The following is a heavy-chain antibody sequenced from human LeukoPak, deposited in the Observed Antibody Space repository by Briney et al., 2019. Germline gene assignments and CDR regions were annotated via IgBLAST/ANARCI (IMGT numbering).Heavy chain of an antibody. Sequence: GGSLRLSCAASGITFSSYEMNWVRQAPGKGLEWVAVISYDGSNKYYADSVKGRFTISRDNSKNTLYLQMNSLRAEDTAVYYCAPGGDYTFFDYWGQGTLVTVSS. V-gene: IGHV3-30*03. CDR1: GITFSSYE. D-gene: IGHD4-17*01. J-gene: IGHJ4*02. CDR2: ISYDGSNK. CDR3: APGGDYTFFDY.